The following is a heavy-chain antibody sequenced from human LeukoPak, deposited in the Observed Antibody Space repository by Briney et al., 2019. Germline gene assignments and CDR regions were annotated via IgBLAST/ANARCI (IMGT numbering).Heavy chain of an antibody. CDR2: INPSGGST. Sequence: EASVKVSCKASGYTFTSYYMHWVRQAPGQGLEWMGIINPSGGSTSYAQKFQGRVTMTRDTSTSTVYMELSSLRSEDTAVYYCARDSNCSSTSCYPYYYYYGMDVWGQGTTVTVSS. V-gene: IGHV1-46*01. CDR1: GYTFTSYY. D-gene: IGHD2-2*01. J-gene: IGHJ6*02. CDR3: ARDSNCSSTSCYPYYYYYGMDV.